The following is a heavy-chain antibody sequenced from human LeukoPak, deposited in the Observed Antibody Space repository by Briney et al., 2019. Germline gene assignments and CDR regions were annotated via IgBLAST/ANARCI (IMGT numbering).Heavy chain of an antibody. CDR1: GFTFGDHA. J-gene: IGHJ6*03. D-gene: IGHD2-15*01. V-gene: IGHV3-49*04. CDR3: TRPRRYCSGGSCYYYYYMDV. CDR2: IRSKTYGGTT. Sequence: PGRSLRLSCTASGFTFGDHARSWVRQAPGKGLEWVGFIRSKTYGGTTEYAASVKGRFTISRDDSKSIAYLQMNSLTTEDTAVYYCTRPRRYCSGGSCYYYYYMDVWGKGTTVTVSS.